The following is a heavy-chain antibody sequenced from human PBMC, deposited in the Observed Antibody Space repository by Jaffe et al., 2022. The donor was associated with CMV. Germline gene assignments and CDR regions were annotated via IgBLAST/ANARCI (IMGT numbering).Heavy chain of an antibody. CDR2: IYYSGST. CDR1: GGSISSYY. V-gene: IGHV4-59*08. CDR3: ARRSRGWMTTVVTPDDAFDI. D-gene: IGHD4-17*01. J-gene: IGHJ3*02. Sequence: QVQLQESGPGLVKPSETLSLTCTVSGGSISSYYWSWIRQPPGKGLEWIGYIYYSGSTNYNPSLKSRVTISVDTSKNQFSLKLSSVTAADTAVYYCARRSRGWMTTVVTPDDAFDIWGQGTMVTVSS.